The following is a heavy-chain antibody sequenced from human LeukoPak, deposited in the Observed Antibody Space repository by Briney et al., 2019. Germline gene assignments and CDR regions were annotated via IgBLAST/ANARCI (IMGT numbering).Heavy chain of an antibody. CDR3: ARAGGGTIDY. CDR1: GTVSSNY. J-gene: IGHJ4*02. Sequence: GGSLRLSCAASGTVSSNYMIWVRQAPGKRLVWVSVIYSGGSTYNADSAKGRFTISRDNSKNTLYLQMNSLRAEDTAVYYCARAGGGTIDYWGQGTLVTVSS. V-gene: IGHV3-66*01. D-gene: IGHD1-26*01. CDR2: IYSGGST.